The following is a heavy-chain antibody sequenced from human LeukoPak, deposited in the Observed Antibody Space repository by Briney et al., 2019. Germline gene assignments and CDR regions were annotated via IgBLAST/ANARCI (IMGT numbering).Heavy chain of an antibody. CDR2: INHSGST. J-gene: IGHJ4*02. Sequence: SETLSLTCAVYGGSFSGYYWSWIRQPPGKGLEWIGEINHSGSTNYNPSLKSRVTISVDTSKNQFSLKLSSVTAADTAVYYCAGQIAAADDYWGQGTLVTVSS. CDR1: GGSFSGYY. CDR3: AGQIAAADDY. V-gene: IGHV4-34*01. D-gene: IGHD6-13*01.